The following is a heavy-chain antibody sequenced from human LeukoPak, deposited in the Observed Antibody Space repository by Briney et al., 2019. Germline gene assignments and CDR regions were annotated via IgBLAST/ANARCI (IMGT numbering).Heavy chain of an antibody. CDR1: GGSFSDYY. D-gene: IGHD3-10*01. Sequence: LSLTCAVYGGSFSDYYMSWIRQAPGKGLEWVSYISSSSYSNYADSVKGRFTISRDNAKNLLYLQMNSLRAEDTAVYYCARRGSGSYSVDYWGQGTLVTVSS. CDR3: ARRGSGSYSVDY. CDR2: ISSSSYS. V-gene: IGHV3-11*03. J-gene: IGHJ4*02.